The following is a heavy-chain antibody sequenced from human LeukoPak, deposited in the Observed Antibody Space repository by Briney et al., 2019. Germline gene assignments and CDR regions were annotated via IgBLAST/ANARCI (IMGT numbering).Heavy chain of an antibody. J-gene: IGHJ6*02. D-gene: IGHD2/OR15-2a*01. V-gene: IGHV3-30*03. Sequence: PGRSLRLSCAGSGFTFSTYVIHWVRQTPGKGLEWAALISYDGNSKYYADSVKGRFTISRDNSKNTVYLQMDGLRPEDTALYYCARVIISTKYYSGMDVWGQGTTVTVSS. CDR2: ISYDGNSK. CDR1: GFTFSTYV. CDR3: ARVIISTKYYSGMDV.